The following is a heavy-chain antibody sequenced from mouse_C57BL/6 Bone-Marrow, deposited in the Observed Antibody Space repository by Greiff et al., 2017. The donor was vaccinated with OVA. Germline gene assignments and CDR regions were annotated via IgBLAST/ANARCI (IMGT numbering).Heavy chain of an antibody. J-gene: IGHJ2*01. V-gene: IGHV1-76*01. CDR1: GYTFTDYY. D-gene: IGHD4-1*01. CDR3: AKLTGG. CDR2: IYPGSGNT. Sequence: VQLQQSGAELVRPGASVKLSCKASGYTFTDYYINWVKQRPGQGLEWIARIYPGSGNTYYNEKFKGKATLTAEKSSRTAYMQLSSLTSEDSAVYFCAKLTGGWGQGTTLTVSS.